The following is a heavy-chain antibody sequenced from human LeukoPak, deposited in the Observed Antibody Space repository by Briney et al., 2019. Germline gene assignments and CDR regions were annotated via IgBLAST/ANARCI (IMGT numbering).Heavy chain of an antibody. V-gene: IGHV5-51*01. CDR2: IYPGDSDP. J-gene: IGHJ4*02. Sequence: VEYLKISCKGSGYSFTSYWIGWVRQMPGKCLEWMGNIYPGDSDPRYSPSFQGQVTISADKSISTAYLQWSSLKASDTAMYYCASGTYYYDSSGSSQNLYWGQGTLVTVS. CDR3: ASGTYYYDSSGSSQNLY. D-gene: IGHD3-22*01. CDR1: GYSFTSYW.